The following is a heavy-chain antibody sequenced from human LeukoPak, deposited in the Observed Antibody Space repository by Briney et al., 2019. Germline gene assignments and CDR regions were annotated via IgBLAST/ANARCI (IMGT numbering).Heavy chain of an antibody. J-gene: IGHJ4*02. V-gene: IGHV1-2*02. CDR2: INPNSGGT. CDR1: GYTFTGYY. Sequence: GASVKVSCKASGYTFTGYYIHWVRQAPGQGLEWMGWINPNSGGTNYAQKFQGRVTMTRDTSISTAYMELSRLRSDDTAVYYCARMWNYYDSSGYYLSHFDYWGQGTLVTVSS. CDR3: ARMWNYYDSSGYYLSHFDY. D-gene: IGHD3-22*01.